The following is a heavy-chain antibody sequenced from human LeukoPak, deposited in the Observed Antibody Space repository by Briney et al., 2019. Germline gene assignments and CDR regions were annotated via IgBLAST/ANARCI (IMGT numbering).Heavy chain of an antibody. D-gene: IGHD3-10*01. J-gene: IGHJ5*02. CDR2: INHSGST. CDR1: GFTFSDYY. Sequence: GSLRLSCAASGFTFSDYYMSWIRQPPGKGLEWIGEINHSGSTNYNPSLKSRVTISVDTSKNQFSLKLSSVTAADTAVYYCARTGGYYYGSGSYPFDPWGQGTLVTVSS. CDR3: ARTGGYYYGSGSYPFDP. V-gene: IGHV4-34*01.